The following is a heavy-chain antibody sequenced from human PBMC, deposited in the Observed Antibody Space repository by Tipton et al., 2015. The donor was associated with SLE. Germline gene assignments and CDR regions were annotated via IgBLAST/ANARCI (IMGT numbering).Heavy chain of an antibody. V-gene: IGHV3-23*01. CDR3: AKDLVVVPAAHNWFDP. J-gene: IGHJ5*02. CDR2: ISGSGGST. Sequence: GSLRLSCAASGFTFSSYWMHWVRQAPGKGLEWVSAISGSGGSTYYADSVKGRFTISRDNSKNTLYLQMNSLRAEDTAVYYCAKDLVVVPAAHNWFDPWGQGTLVTVSS. CDR1: GFTFSSYW. D-gene: IGHD2-2*01.